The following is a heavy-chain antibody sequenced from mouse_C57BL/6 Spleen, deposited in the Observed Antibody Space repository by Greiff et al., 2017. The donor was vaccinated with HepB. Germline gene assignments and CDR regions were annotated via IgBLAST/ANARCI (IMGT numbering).Heavy chain of an antibody. D-gene: IGHD2-12*01. CDR2: IDPSDSYT. V-gene: IGHV1-59*01. CDR3: ALLYQTEAMDY. J-gene: IGHJ4*01. Sequence: VQLQQPGAELVRPGTSVKLSCKASGYTFTSYWMHWVKQRPGQGLEWIGVIDPSDSYTNYNQKFKGKATLTVDTSSSTAYMQLSSLTAEDSAVYYCALLYQTEAMDYWGQGTSVTVSS. CDR1: GYTFTSYW.